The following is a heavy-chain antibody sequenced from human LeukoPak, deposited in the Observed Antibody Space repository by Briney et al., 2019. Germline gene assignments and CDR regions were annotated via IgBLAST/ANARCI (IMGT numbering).Heavy chain of an antibody. J-gene: IGHJ4*02. CDR3: ARNPARNAYYRDSTRY. CDR2: IWYDGSHT. V-gene: IGHV3-33*01. Sequence: GGSLRLSCEGSGFTFSDYGLHWVRQAPGRGLEWVALIWYDGSHTYYADSVKGRFTISRDNSKNTLYLQMNSLRAEDTALYYCARNPARNAYYRDSTRYWGQGTLVTVSS. D-gene: IGHD3-16*01. CDR1: GFTFSDYG.